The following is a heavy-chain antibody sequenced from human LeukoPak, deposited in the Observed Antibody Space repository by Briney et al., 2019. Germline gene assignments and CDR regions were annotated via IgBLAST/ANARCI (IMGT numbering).Heavy chain of an antibody. V-gene: IGHV3-30*18. Sequence: GGSLRLSCAASGFTFSSYGMHWVRQAPGKGLEWVAVISYDGSNKYYADSVKGRFTISRDNSKNTLYLQMNSLRAEDTAVYYCAKDSFHYYDSSGSIDYWGQGTLVTVSS. J-gene: IGHJ4*02. CDR3: AKDSFHYYDSSGSIDY. CDR2: ISYDGSNK. CDR1: GFTFSSYG. D-gene: IGHD3-22*01.